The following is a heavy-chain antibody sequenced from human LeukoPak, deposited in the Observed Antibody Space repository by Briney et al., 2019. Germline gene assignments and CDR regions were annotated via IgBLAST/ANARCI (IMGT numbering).Heavy chain of an antibody. CDR3: ARVHTPGAFDI. Sequence: ASVKVSCKASGYTFTGYYMHWVRQAPGQGLEWMGIINPSGGSTSYAQKFQGRVTMTRDTSTSTVYMELSSLRSEDTAVYYCARVHTPGAFDIWGQGTMVTVSS. CDR1: GYTFTGYY. V-gene: IGHV1-46*01. CDR2: INPSGGST. J-gene: IGHJ3*02.